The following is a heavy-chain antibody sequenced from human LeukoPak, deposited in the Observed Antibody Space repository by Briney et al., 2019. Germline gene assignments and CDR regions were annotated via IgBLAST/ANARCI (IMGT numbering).Heavy chain of an antibody. Sequence: GGSLRLSCEASGITFSSYVMHWVRQAPGKGLEWVSYISSSGSTIYYADSVKGRFTISRDNAKNSLYLQMNGLRAEDTAVYYCARGGEYCTNGVCGGKYYFDYWGQGTLVTVPS. CDR1: GITFSSYV. V-gene: IGHV3-48*03. CDR2: ISSSGSTI. D-gene: IGHD2-8*01. CDR3: ARGGEYCTNGVCGGKYYFDY. J-gene: IGHJ4*02.